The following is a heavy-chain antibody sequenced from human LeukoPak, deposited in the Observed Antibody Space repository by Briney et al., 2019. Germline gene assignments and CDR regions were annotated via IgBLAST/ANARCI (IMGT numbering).Heavy chain of an antibody. Sequence: SVKVSCKASGYTFTSYDINWVRRATGQGLEWMGWMNPNSGNTGYAQKFQGRVTMTRNTSISTAYMELSSLRSEDTAVYYCAFSSGWYEAFDIWGQGTMVTVSS. CDR3: AFSSGWYEAFDI. D-gene: IGHD6-19*01. CDR2: MNPNSGNT. J-gene: IGHJ3*02. V-gene: IGHV1-8*01. CDR1: GYTFTSYD.